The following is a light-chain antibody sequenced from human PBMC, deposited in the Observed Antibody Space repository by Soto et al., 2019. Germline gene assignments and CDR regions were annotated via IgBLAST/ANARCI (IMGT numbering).Light chain of an antibody. CDR2: DDK. J-gene: IGLJ3*02. CDR3: QSYDSSNWV. V-gene: IGLV6-57*01. CDR1: SGSIASNY. Sequence: NFMLTQPHSVSESPGKTVTISCTRSSGSIASNYVQWYQQRPGSSPTTVIYDDKQRPSGVPDRFSGSIDSSSNSASLTISGLKTEDEADYYCQSYDSSNWVFGGGTKLTVL.